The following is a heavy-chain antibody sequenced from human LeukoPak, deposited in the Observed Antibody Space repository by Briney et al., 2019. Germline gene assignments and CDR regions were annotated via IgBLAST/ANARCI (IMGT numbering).Heavy chain of an antibody. D-gene: IGHD4-17*01. CDR3: ALPLRDGDFYFDY. J-gene: IGHJ4*02. CDR2: INRDGRST. CDR1: GFTFSNYW. Sequence: GGSLRLSCAASGFTFSNYWMHWVRQPPGKGLVWVSRINRDGRSTNYADSVKGRFTISRDNAKNTVFLQMNSLRAEDTAVYYCALPLRDGDFYFDYWGQGALVTVSS. V-gene: IGHV3-74*01.